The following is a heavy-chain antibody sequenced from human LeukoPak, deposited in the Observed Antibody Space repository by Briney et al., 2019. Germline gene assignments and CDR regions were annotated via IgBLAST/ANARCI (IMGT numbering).Heavy chain of an antibody. CDR2: INPSGGRT. J-gene: IGHJ6*03. CDR1: GYTFTSYY. V-gene: IGHV1-46*01. D-gene: IGHD1-1*01. Sequence: ASVKVSCKASGYTFTSYYMHWVRQAPGQGLEWMGIINPSGGRTSYAQKFQGRVTMTRDTSTSTVYMELSSLRSEDTAVYYCARGRQLERRYYYYYMDVWGKGTTVTVSS. CDR3: ARGRQLERRYYYYYMDV.